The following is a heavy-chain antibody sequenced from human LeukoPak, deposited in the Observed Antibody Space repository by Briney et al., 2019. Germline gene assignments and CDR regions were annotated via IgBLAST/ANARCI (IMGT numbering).Heavy chain of an antibody. CDR1: GYTVTSYA. V-gene: IGHV7-4-1*02. CDR3: ARGGVYYYDSSGYYHMPYAFDI. Sequence: GASVKVSCKASGYTVTSYAMNWVRQAPGQGLECMGWINTNTGNPTYAQGFTGRFVFSLDTSVSTAYLQISSLKAEDTAVYYCARGGVYYYDSSGYYHMPYAFDIWGQGTMVTVSS. D-gene: IGHD3-22*01. J-gene: IGHJ3*02. CDR2: INTNTGNP.